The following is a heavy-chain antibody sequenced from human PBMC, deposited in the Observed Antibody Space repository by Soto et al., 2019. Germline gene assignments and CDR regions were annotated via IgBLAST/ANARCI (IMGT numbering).Heavy chain of an antibody. Sequence: PSETLSLTCIVSGESISSSSYYWGWIRQPPGKGLEWIGSIYYSGRTYYNPSFKSRVTISIDTPKNQFSLKLSSVTATDTAVYYCARQRKTVVTPGYFDHWGEGAVVTVYS. CDR2: IYYSGRT. D-gene: IGHD2-21*02. J-gene: IGHJ4*02. CDR3: ARQRKTVVTPGYFDH. CDR1: GESISSSSYY. V-gene: IGHV4-39*01.